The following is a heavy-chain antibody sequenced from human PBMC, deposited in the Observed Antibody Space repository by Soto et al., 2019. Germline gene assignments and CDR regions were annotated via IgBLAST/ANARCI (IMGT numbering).Heavy chain of an antibody. D-gene: IGHD3-22*01. CDR2: IKSKTDGGTT. Sequence: GGSLRLSCAASGFTFSNAWMSWVRQAPGKGLEWVGRIKSKTDGGTTDYAAPVKGRFTISRDDSKNTLYLQMNSLKTEDTAVYYCTTVHGPVYYYDSSAKLYYYGMDVWGKGTTGTVSS. J-gene: IGHJ6*04. CDR1: GFTFSNAW. CDR3: TTVHGPVYYYDSSAKLYYYGMDV. V-gene: IGHV3-15*01.